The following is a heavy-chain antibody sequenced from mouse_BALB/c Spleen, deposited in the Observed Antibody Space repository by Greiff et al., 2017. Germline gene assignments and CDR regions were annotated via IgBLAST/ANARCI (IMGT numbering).Heavy chain of an antibody. Sequence: EVKLMESGPELVKPGASVKISCKASGYSFTGYFMNWVMQSHGKSLEWIGRINPYNGDTFYNQKFKGKATLTVDKSSSTAHMELRSLASEDSAVYYCARFGNPYWYFDVWGAGTTVTVSS. CDR3: ARFGNPYWYFDV. J-gene: IGHJ1*01. D-gene: IGHD2-1*01. CDR2: INPYNGDT. CDR1: GYSFTGYF. V-gene: IGHV1-20*02.